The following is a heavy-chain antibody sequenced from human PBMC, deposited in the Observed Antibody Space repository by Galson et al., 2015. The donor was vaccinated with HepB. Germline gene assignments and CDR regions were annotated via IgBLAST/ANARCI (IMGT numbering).Heavy chain of an antibody. V-gene: IGHV1-69*02. CDR1: GGTFSSYT. CDR2: IIPILGIA. Sequence: SCKASGGTFSSYTISWVRQAPGQGLEWMGRIIPILGIANYAQKFQGRVTITADKSTSTAYMELSSLRSEDTAVYYCARKAKDGYNYYFDYWGQGTLVTVSS. J-gene: IGHJ4*02. D-gene: IGHD5-24*01. CDR3: ARKAKDGYNYYFDY.